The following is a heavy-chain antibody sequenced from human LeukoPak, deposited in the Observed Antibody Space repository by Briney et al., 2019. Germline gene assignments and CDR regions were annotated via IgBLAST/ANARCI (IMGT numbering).Heavy chain of an antibody. CDR3: AKDASLWLRGTFDI. Sequence: GGSLRLSCAASGFTFSNSAMSWVRQAPGKGLEWVSAISGTGGTTYYADSVKGRFTISRDNSKNTLHLQMNSLRAEDTAVYYCAKDASLWLRGTFDIWGQGTMVTVSS. CDR2: ISGTGGTT. CDR1: GFTFSNSA. V-gene: IGHV3-23*01. J-gene: IGHJ3*02. D-gene: IGHD5-18*01.